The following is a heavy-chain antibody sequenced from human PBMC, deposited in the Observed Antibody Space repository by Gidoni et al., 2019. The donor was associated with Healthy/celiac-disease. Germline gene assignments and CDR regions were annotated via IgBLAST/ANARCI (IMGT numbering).Heavy chain of an antibody. V-gene: IGHV1-69*01. Sequence: QVQLVQSGAEVKKPGSSVKVFCKASGGTFSSYVISWVRQAPGHGLEWMGGIIPTLDTGNTAQKFQGRVTLPADESTSTAYLGLSSLRSEDTPVYYCARSGVGDYYDSSGYDRYVDYWGQGTLVTVSS. J-gene: IGHJ4*02. CDR1: GGTFSSYV. CDR2: IIPTLDTG. D-gene: IGHD3-22*01. CDR3: ARSGVGDYYDSSGYDRYVDY.